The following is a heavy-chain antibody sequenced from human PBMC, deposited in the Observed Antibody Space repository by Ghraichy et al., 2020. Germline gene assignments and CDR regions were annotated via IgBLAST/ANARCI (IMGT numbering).Heavy chain of an antibody. CDR2: ISYTGSA. CDR1: GGSIRNYY. CDR3: ARGGSAYDSTFDY. V-gene: IGHV4-59*01. Sequence: SETLSLTCTVSGGSIRNYYWSWIRQPPGKGLEWIGYISYTGSANYNPSLKSRVTISINTSKNQFSLRLSSVTATDTAVYYCARGGSAYDSTFDYWGQGTLVTVSS. D-gene: IGHD5-12*01. J-gene: IGHJ4*02.